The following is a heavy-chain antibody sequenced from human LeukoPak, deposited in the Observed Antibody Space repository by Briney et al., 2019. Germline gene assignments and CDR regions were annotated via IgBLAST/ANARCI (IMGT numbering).Heavy chain of an antibody. D-gene: IGHD1-1*01. V-gene: IGHV5-51*01. J-gene: IGHJ3*02. CDR3: ARTTGTTWDAFDI. CDR2: IYPGDSDT. Sequence: GESLKISCKGSGYSFTSYWIGWVRQMPGKGLEWMGIIYPGDSDTRYSPSFQGQVTISADKSISTAYLQWSSPKASDTAMYYCARTTGTTWDAFDIWGQGTMVTVSS. CDR1: GYSFTSYW.